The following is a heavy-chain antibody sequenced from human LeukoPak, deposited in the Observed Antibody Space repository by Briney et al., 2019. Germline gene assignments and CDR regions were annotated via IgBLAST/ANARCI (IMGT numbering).Heavy chain of an antibody. V-gene: IGHV4-61*01. Sequence: SETLSLTCTVSGDSISSSSYYWGWIRQPPGKGLEWIGYVYYSGSTNYNPSLKSRVTISVDTSKNQFSLRLSSVTAADTAVYYCARERRDGYKVYFDYWGQGTLVTVSS. CDR2: VYYSGST. CDR1: GDSISSSSYY. CDR3: ARERRDGYKVYFDY. D-gene: IGHD5-24*01. J-gene: IGHJ4*02.